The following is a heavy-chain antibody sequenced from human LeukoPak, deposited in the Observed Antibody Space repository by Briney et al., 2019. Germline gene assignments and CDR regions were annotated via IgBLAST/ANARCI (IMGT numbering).Heavy chain of an antibody. CDR1: GFTFSSYG. J-gene: IGHJ4*02. V-gene: IGHV3-30*02. CDR3: ARAGRTAAPPYFDY. Sequence: GGSLRLSCAASGFTFSSYGMHWVRQAPGKGLEWVAFIRYDGSNKYYADSVKGRFTISRDNSKNTLYLQMNSLTAEDTAVYYCARAGRTAAPPYFDYGGQGPLVTVSS. D-gene: IGHD6-25*01. CDR2: IRYDGSNK.